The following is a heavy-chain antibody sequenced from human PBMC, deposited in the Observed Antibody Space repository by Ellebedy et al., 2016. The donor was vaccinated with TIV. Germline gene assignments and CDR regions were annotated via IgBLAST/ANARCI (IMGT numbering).Heavy chain of an antibody. CDR1: GFTFSSLW. Sequence: GESLKISCAASGFTFSSLWMSWVRQAPGKGLEWVANINQDESEKYYVDSVKGRFTISRDNAKNSLYLQINSLRAEDTAVYYCARDVLGGCFDCWGRGTLVTVSS. CDR2: INQDESEK. J-gene: IGHJ4*02. D-gene: IGHD2-15*01. CDR3: ARDVLGGCFDC. V-gene: IGHV3-7*01.